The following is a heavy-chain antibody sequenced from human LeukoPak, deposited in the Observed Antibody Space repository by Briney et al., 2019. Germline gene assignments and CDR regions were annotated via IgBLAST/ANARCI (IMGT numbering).Heavy chain of an antibody. Sequence: PGGSLRLSCAASGFRFSNHGMNWVRKAPGKGLEWVSGSPSGDITYYADSVKGRFTISRDNSQNKVYLEVISLTAEDTAMYYCAKDDAWLQFGEWSQGTLVTVSS. V-gene: IGHV3-23*01. D-gene: IGHD3-10*01. CDR3: AKDDAWLQFGE. J-gene: IGHJ4*02. CDR1: GFRFSNHG. CDR2: SPSGDIT.